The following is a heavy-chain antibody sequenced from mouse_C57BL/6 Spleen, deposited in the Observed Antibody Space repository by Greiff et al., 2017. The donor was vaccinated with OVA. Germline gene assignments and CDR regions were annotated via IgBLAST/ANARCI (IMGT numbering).Heavy chain of an antibody. Sequence: QVQLQQSGAELVRPGASVTLSCKASGYTFTDYEMHWVKQTPVHGLEWIGAIDPETGGTAYNQKFKGKAILTADKSSSTAYMELRSLTSEDSAVYYCTNYYDYDEAWFAYWGQGTLVTVSA. V-gene: IGHV1-15*01. J-gene: IGHJ3*01. CDR1: GYTFTDYE. CDR3: TNYYDYDEAWFAY. D-gene: IGHD2-4*01. CDR2: IDPETGGT.